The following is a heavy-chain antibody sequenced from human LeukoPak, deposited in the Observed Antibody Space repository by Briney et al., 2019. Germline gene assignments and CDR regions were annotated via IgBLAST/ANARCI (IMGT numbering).Heavy chain of an antibody. CDR1: NGSISSYY. CDR2: IYYSGST. D-gene: IGHD1-1*01. CDR3: AREGLERLTPFDI. J-gene: IGHJ3*02. Sequence: SETLSLTCTVSNGSISSYYWSWIRQHPGKGLEWIGYIYYSGSTYYNPSLKSRVTISVDTSKNQFSLKLSSVTAADTAVYYCAREGLERLTPFDIWGQGTMVTVSS. V-gene: IGHV4-59*06.